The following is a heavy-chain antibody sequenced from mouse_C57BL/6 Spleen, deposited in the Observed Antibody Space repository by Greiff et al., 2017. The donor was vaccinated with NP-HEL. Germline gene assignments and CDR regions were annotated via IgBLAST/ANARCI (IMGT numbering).Heavy chain of an antibody. CDR3: ARGGWLLPFDY. Sequence: EVKLMESGPELVKPGDSVKISCKASGYSFTGYFMNWVMQSHGKSLEWIGRINPYNGDTFYNQKFKGKATLTVDKSSSTAHMELRSLTSEDSAVYYCARGGWLLPFDYWGQGTTLTVSS. J-gene: IGHJ2*01. V-gene: IGHV1-20*01. CDR1: GYSFTGYF. CDR2: INPYNGDT. D-gene: IGHD2-3*01.